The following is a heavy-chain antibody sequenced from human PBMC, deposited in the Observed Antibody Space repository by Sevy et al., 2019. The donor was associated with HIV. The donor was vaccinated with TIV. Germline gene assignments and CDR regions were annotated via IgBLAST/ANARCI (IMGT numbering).Heavy chain of an antibody. V-gene: IGHV3-48*02. J-gene: IGHJ1*01. Sequence: GGSLRLSCAASGFTFSSYSMNWVRRAPGKGLEWVSYIGSSGTNIYYGDSVKGRFTISRDNAKNSLYLQMNSLRDEDTATYYCASGKLRFFGTTRSRGEVKYFQHWGQGTLVTVSS. CDR3: ASGKLRFFGTTRSRGEVKYFQH. CDR2: IGSSGTNI. CDR1: GFTFSSYS. D-gene: IGHD3-10*01.